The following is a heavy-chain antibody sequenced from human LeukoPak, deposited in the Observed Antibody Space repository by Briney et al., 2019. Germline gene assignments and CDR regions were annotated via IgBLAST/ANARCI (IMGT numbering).Heavy chain of an antibody. Sequence: ASVKVSCKASGGTFSSYAISWVRQAPGQGLEWMGGIIPIFGTANYAQKFQGRVTITADESTSTAYMELSSLRSEDTAVYYCARSFHSGYDYFDYWGQGTLVTVSS. CDR2: IIPIFGTA. V-gene: IGHV1-69*13. J-gene: IGHJ4*02. CDR3: ARSFHSGYDYFDY. D-gene: IGHD5-12*01. CDR1: GGTFSSYA.